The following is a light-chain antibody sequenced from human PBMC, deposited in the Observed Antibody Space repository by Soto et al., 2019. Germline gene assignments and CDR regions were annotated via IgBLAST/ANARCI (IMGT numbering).Light chain of an antibody. CDR3: ATWDDSRKGV. V-gene: IGLV1-44*01. Sequence: QSVLTQPPSASGTPGQRITISCSGSSSDIESHTVNWYQQVPGKAPKLLINTNNQRPSGVPARFYGSKSGASASLAISGLQSEDEATYYCATWDDSRKGVFGTGTKLTVL. CDR2: TNN. J-gene: IGLJ1*01. CDR1: SSDIESHT.